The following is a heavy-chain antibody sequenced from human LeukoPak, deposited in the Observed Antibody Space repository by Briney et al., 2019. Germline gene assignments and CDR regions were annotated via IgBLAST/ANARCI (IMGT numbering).Heavy chain of an antibody. D-gene: IGHD6-19*01. Sequence: GESLRISCKGFGYSFTTYWISWVRQMPGKGLEWMGRIDPSDSYTNYSPSFQGHVTISVDKSISTAYLQWSSLKASDTAMYYCAFHMASGSNYFDYWGQGTLVTVSS. CDR2: IDPSDSYT. CDR3: AFHMASGSNYFDY. J-gene: IGHJ4*02. V-gene: IGHV5-10-1*01. CDR1: GYSFTTYW.